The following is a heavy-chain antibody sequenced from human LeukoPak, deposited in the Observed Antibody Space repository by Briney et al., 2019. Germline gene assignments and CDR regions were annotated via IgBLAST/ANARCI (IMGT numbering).Heavy chain of an antibody. D-gene: IGHD4-17*01. J-gene: IGHJ2*01. CDR3: VRRDGDYWYFDL. Sequence: KPSETLSLTCTVSGGSISSSSYYWGWIRQPPGKGLEWIGSIYYSGSTTYTPSLKSRVTISVDTSKNQFSLKLSSVTAADTAVYYCVRRDGDYWYFDLWGRGTLVTVSS. V-gene: IGHV4-39*01. CDR2: IYYSGST. CDR1: GGSISSSSYY.